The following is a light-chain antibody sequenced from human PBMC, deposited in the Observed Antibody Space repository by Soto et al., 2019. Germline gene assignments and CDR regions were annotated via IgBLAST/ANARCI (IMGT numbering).Light chain of an antibody. J-gene: IGKJ1*01. V-gene: IGKV1-5*01. CDR3: QQYNSYWT. Sequence: DIQMTQSPSSLSASAGDRVTITCRASQSISTKLNWYQQKPGKVPKLLIYAASSLQSGVPSRFSGSGSGTEFTLTISSLQPDDFAIYYCQQYNSYWTFGQGTKVDIK. CDR1: QSISTK. CDR2: AAS.